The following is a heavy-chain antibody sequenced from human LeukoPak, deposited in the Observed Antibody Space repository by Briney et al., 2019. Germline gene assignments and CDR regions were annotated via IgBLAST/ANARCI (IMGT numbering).Heavy chain of an antibody. V-gene: IGHV3-23*01. D-gene: IGHD3-10*01. CDR1: GFTFSNYG. CDR3: AKGAGGSYGLYYFDY. CDR2: ISGSGHNT. Sequence: PGGSLRLSCAASGFTFSNYGMNWVRQAPGKGLEWVSAISGSGHNTYYADSVKDRFTISRDNSKNTLYLQMNSLRAEDTAVYYCAKGAGGSYGLYYFDYWGQGALVTVSS. J-gene: IGHJ4*02.